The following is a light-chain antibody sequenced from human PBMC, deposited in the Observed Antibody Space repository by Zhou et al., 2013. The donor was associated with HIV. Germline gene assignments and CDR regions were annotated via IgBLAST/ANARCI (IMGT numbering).Light chain of an antibody. CDR2: KAS. V-gene: IGKV1-5*03. CDR1: QSITSW. CDR3: QQYSAYPNT. J-gene: IGKJ5*01. Sequence: DIHMTQSPSTLSASVGDRVTITCRASQSITSWLAWYQQKPGKAPKLLIYKASSLEAGVPSRFSGSGSGTEFTLTISSLQPDDFATYYCQQYSAYPNTFGQGTRLEIK.